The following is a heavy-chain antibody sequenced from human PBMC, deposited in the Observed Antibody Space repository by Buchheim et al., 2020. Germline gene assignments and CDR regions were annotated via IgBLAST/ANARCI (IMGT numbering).Heavy chain of an antibody. J-gene: IGHJ6*02. D-gene: IGHD2-15*01. CDR2: IIPIFGTA. CDR1: GGTFSSYA. V-gene: IGHV1-69*01. CDR3: AKYCSGGSCYGGYYYGMDV. Sequence: QVQLVQSGAEVKKPGSSVKVSCKASGGTFSSYAISWVRQAPGQGLEWMGGIIPIFGTANYAQKFQGSVTITADESTSTAYMELSSLRSEDTAVYYCAKYCSGGSCYGGYYYGMDVWGQGTT.